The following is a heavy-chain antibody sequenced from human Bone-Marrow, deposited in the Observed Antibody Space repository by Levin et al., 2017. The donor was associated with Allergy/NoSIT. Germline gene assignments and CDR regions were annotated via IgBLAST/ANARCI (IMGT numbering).Heavy chain of an antibody. V-gene: IGHV3-33*01. Sequence: GGSLRLSCAASGFTFSSYGMHWVRQAPGKGLEWVAVIWYDGSNKYYADSVKGRFTISRDNSKNTLYLQMNSLRAEDTAMYYCARDKGGIAAAGTVGWLDPWGQGTRVTVSS. J-gene: IGHJ5*02. CDR3: ARDKGGIAAAGTVGWLDP. CDR1: GFTFSSYG. D-gene: IGHD6-13*01. CDR2: IWYDGSNK.